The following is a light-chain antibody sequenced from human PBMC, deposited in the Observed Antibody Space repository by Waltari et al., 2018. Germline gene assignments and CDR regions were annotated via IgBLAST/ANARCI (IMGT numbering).Light chain of an antibody. J-gene: IGKJ5*01. CDR2: GAS. V-gene: IGKV3-15*01. CDR1: QSVSSK. CDR3: QQYNNWIT. Sequence: EIVMTQSPATLSVSPGERATLPCRASQSVSSKLAWYQQKPGQAPRHLIYGASTRATGIPARFSGGWSGTEFTLTISSLQSEDFAVYYCQQYNNWITFGQGTRLEIK.